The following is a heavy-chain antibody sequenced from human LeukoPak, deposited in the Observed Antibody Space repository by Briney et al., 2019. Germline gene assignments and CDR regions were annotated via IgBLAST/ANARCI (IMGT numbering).Heavy chain of an antibody. D-gene: IGHD3-10*01. Sequence: PSETLSLTCTVSGGSISSYYWSWIRQPPGKGLEWIGYIYYSGSTNYNPSLKSRVTISVDTSKNQFSLKLSSVTAADTAVYYCARKTITMVRGGIVRYFDYWGQGTLVTVSS. CDR1: GGSISSYY. CDR2: IYYSGST. V-gene: IGHV4-59*01. J-gene: IGHJ4*02. CDR3: ARKTITMVRGGIVRYFDY.